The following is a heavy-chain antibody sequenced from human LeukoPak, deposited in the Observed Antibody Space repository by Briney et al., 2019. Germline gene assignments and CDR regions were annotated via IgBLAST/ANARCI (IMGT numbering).Heavy chain of an antibody. V-gene: IGHV4-59*01. Sequence: SETLSLTCAVSGGSICGNSWGWIRQRPGQGLEWIGYIYYSGTTNYNTSLKRLVTISVDTTKNPFSLKLSSVSAADPAVYYCATAMEKIAAAPEYWGAGT. D-gene: IGHD6-13*01. J-gene: IGHJ4*02. CDR1: GGSICGNS. CDR3: ATAMEKIAAAPEY. CDR2: IYYSGTT.